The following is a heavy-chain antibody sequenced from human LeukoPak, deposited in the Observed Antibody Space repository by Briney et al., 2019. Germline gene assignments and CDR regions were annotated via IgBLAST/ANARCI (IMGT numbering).Heavy chain of an antibody. Sequence: ASMKVSCKASGYSFTTYYLHWVRQAPGQGLEWMGINNPGGGTVVHGQMFQGRVSMTRDMSTSTVYMELSSLTSEDTAVYYCASDGIEGDYYYMDVWGRGTTVTVSS. CDR2: NNPGGGTV. V-gene: IGHV1-46*01. D-gene: IGHD1-14*01. CDR1: GYSFTTYY. CDR3: ASDGIEGDYYYMDV. J-gene: IGHJ6*03.